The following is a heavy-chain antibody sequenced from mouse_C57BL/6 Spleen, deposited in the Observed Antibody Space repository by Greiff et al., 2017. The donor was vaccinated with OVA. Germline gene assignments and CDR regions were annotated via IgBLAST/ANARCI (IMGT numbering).Heavy chain of an antibody. V-gene: IGHV1-69*01. CDR1: GYTFTSYW. CDR2: IDPSDSYT. Sequence: VQLQQPGAELVMPGASVKLSCKASGYTFTSYWMHWVKQRPGQGLEWIGEIDPSDSYTNYNQKFKGKSTLTVDKSSSTAYMQLSSLTSEDSAVYYCERGDRRHYYAMDYWGQGTSVTVSS. CDR3: ERGDRRHYYAMDY. J-gene: IGHJ4*01. D-gene: IGHD2-13*01.